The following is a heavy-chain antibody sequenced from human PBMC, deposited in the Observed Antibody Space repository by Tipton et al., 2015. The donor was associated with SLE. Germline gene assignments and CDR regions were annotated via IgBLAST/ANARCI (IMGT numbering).Heavy chain of an antibody. CDR1: GGSIIGYY. J-gene: IGHJ4*02. V-gene: IGHV4-4*07. CDR3: ARGGGSYYDY. Sequence: TLSLTCTVSGGSIIGYYWSWIRQPAGKGLQWIGRIYPSGSINYNPSIKSRITLSLDTSKNQFYLRVNSVTAADTAVYYCARGGGSYYDYWGQGTLVTVSS. CDR2: IYPSGSI. D-gene: IGHD1-26*01.